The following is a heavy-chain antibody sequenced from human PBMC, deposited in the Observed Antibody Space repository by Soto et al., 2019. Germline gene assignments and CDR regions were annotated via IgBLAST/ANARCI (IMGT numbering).Heavy chain of an antibody. CDR2: ISYTGSA. D-gene: IGHD4-17*01. CDR1: VGSINYSY. CDR3: ARVNYGDYYYGMDV. J-gene: IGHJ6*02. Sequence: TTKTLSLTCTVPVGSINYSYWTGMRQPPGKGLEWIGYISYTGSANYNASLKSRLTISVDTSKNQFSLKLSSVTAADTALYYCARVNYGDYYYGMDVWGQGTTVTVSS. V-gene: IGHV4-59*01.